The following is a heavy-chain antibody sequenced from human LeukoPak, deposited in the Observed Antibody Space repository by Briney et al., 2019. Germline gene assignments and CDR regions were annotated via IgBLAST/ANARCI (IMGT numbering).Heavy chain of an antibody. Sequence: GGSLRLSCAASGFTFSNAWMSWVRQAPGKGLEWVGRVKSKADGETTDYAAPVKGRFTISRDDSKNTLYLQMNSLKTEDTAVYYCTTDFTVGATPVDYWGQGTLVTVSS. J-gene: IGHJ4*02. CDR2: VKSKADGETT. CDR1: GFTFSNAW. D-gene: IGHD1-26*01. V-gene: IGHV3-15*01. CDR3: TTDFTVGATPVDY.